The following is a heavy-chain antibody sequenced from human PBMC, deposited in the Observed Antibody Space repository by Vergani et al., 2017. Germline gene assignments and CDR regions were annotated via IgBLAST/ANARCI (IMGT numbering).Heavy chain of an antibody. CDR3: ARTAYCYNSGGYYSVVDY. V-gene: IGHV3-48*01. J-gene: IGHJ4*02. Sequence: EVQLVESGGGLVQPGGSLRLPCAASGFTFSTYNMNWVRQAPGKGLEWVSYISSSSSTIYYADSVKGRFTISRENAKNSLYLQMNSLRAEDTAVYYCARTAYCYNSGGYYSVVDYWGQGTLVIVSS. CDR2: ISSSSSTI. CDR1: GFTFSTYN. D-gene: IGHD3-22*01.